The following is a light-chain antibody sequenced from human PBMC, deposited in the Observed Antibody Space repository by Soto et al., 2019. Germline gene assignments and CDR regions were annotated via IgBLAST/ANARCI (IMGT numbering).Light chain of an antibody. Sequence: IQLTQSPSSLSASVGDRVSITCRASQDIQTYLAWYPQKRGEAPKLLISGTFTLQSGVPSRFSGSGSGTEFTLTISSLQPDDFATYYCQQYNSYSPKTFGQGTKVDI. CDR2: GTF. V-gene: IGKV1-9*01. CDR1: QDIQTY. J-gene: IGKJ1*01. CDR3: QQYNSYSPKT.